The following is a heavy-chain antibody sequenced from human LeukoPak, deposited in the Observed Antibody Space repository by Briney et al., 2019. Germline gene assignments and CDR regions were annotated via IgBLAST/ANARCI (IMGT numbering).Heavy chain of an antibody. CDR2: ISGTGGGT. Sequence: PGGSLRLSCAASGFTFSSYAMSWVRQAPGKGLEWVSAISGTGGGTYYADSAKGRFTISRDNSKNTLYLQMNSLRAEDTAVYYCAKAEYSSSFSTFDYWGQGTLVTVSS. D-gene: IGHD6-13*01. V-gene: IGHV3-23*01. CDR1: GFTFSSYA. J-gene: IGHJ4*02. CDR3: AKAEYSSSFSTFDY.